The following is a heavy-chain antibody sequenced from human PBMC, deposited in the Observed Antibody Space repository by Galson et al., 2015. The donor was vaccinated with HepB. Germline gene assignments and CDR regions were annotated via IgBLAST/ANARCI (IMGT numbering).Heavy chain of an antibody. V-gene: IGHV3-48*04. CDR1: GFTFSSYS. CDR3: ASLYGDYFSVGY. J-gene: IGHJ4*02. Sequence: SLRLSCAASGFTFSSYSMNWVRQAPGQGLEWVSYISSSSSTIYYADSVKGRFTISGDNAKNSLYLQMNSLRAEDTAVYYCASLYGDYFSVGYWGQGTLVTVSS. D-gene: IGHD4-17*01. CDR2: ISSSSSTI.